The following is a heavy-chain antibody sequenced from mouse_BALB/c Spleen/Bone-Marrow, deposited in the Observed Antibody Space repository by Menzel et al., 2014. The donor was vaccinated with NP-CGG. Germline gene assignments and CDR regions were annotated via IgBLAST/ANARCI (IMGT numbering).Heavy chain of an antibody. CDR2: IRNKANGYTT. V-gene: IGHV7-3*02. CDR1: GFTFTDYY. D-gene: IGHD1-1*01. Sequence: DVMLVESGGGLVQPGGSLRLSCATSGFTFTDYYMSWVRQPPGKALEWLGFIRNKANGYTTEYSASVKGRFTISRDNSQSILYLQMNTLRAEDSATYYCARDSRSTVSHFDYWGQGTTLTVSS. CDR3: ARDSRSTVSHFDY. J-gene: IGHJ2*01.